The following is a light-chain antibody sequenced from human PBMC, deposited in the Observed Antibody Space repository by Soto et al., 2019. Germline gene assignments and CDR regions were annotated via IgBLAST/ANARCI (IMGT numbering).Light chain of an antibody. J-gene: IGKJ4*01. CDR2: DAS. CDR1: QSISSW. CDR3: QQYNSYSPALT. Sequence: DIQMTQSPSTLSASVGDRVTITCRASQSISSWLAWYQQKPGKAPKLLIYDASSLESGVTSRFSGSGSGKDFTLTISSLQTDEFATYYCQQYNSYSPALTFGGGTKVEIK. V-gene: IGKV1-5*01.